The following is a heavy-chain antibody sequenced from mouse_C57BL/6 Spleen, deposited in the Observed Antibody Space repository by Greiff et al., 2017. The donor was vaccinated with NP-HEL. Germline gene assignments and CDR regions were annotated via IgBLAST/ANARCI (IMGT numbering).Heavy chain of an antibody. Sequence: QVQLQQSGAELVRPGTSVKVSCKASGYAFTNYLIEWVKQRPGQGLEWIGVINPGSGGTNYNEKFKGKATLTADKSSSTAYMQLSSLTSEDSSVYFCARAVVAPYWYFDVWGTGTTVTVSS. CDR1: GYAFTNYL. D-gene: IGHD1-1*01. CDR2: INPGSGGT. CDR3: ARAVVAPYWYFDV. V-gene: IGHV1-54*01. J-gene: IGHJ1*03.